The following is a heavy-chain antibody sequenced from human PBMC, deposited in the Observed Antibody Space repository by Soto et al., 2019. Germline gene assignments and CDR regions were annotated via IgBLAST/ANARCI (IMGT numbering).Heavy chain of an antibody. CDR1: GGSISSSSYY. Sequence: PSETLSLTCTVSGGSISSSSYYWGWIRQPPGKGLEWIGEINQSGSTNYNPSLKSRATISVDTSKNQFSLKLSSVTAADTAVYYCARRTTSAEIDYWGQGTLVTVSS. D-gene: IGHD1-7*01. V-gene: IGHV4-39*07. CDR3: ARRTTSAEIDY. CDR2: INQSGST. J-gene: IGHJ4*02.